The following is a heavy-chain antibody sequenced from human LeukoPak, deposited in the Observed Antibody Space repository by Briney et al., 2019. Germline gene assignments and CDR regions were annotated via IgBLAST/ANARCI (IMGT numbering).Heavy chain of an antibody. CDR3: ARQLSGWYDADPY. D-gene: IGHD6-19*01. CDR2: IKADGSRK. CDR1: GFTSSRYW. J-gene: IGHJ4*02. V-gene: IGHV3-7*05. Sequence: GGSLRLSCAASGFTSSRYWMSWVRQAPGKGMGWVANIKADGSRKHYVTAVKGRFTISRDNAKNSLYLQMNSLRAEDTAVYYCARQLSGWYDADPYWGQGTLVTVSS.